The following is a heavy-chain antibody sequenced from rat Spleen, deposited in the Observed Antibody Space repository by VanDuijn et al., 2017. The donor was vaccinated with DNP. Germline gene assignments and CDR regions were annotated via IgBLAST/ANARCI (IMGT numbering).Heavy chain of an antibody. CDR1: GFSFRNYG. CDR2: ISTVGDNG. CDR3: ARMGNYGWFAY. D-gene: IGHD1-1*01. Sequence: EVQLVESGGDLVQPGRSLKLSCVASGFSFRNYGMAWVRQTPTKGLEWVASISTVGDNGVYRDSVKGRFTISRDNAKSTLYLQMSKLGSEDTAIYYCARMGNYGWFAYWGQGTLVTVSS. J-gene: IGHJ3*01. V-gene: IGHV5S13*01.